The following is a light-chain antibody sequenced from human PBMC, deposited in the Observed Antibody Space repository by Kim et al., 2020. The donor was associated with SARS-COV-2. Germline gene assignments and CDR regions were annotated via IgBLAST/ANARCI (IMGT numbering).Light chain of an antibody. J-gene: IGLJ7*01. CDR1: SLRRYY. CDR3: NSRDSSGNHAV. CDR2: GKN. V-gene: IGLV3-19*01. Sequence: SSELTQDPAVSVALGQTVRITCQGDSLRRYYASWYQQKPGQAPVLVIYGKNNRPSGIPDRFSGSSSGNTASLTITAAQAEDEADYYCNSRDSSGNHAVFG.